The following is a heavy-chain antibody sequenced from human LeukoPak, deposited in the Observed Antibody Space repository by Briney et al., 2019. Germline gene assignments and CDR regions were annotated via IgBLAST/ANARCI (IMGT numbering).Heavy chain of an antibody. J-gene: IGHJ4*02. Sequence: GESLKISCKGSGYSFTSYWIGWVRQMTGKGLEWMGIIYPGDSDTRYSPSFQGQVTISADKSISTAYLQWSSLKASDTAMYYCATPYCTNGVCSYFDYWGQGTLVTVSS. CDR3: ATPYCTNGVCSYFDY. CDR2: IYPGDSDT. V-gene: IGHV5-51*01. D-gene: IGHD2-8*01. CDR1: GYSFTSYW.